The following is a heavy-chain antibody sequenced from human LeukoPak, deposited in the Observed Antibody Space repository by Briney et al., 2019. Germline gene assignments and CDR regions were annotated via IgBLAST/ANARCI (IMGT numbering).Heavy chain of an antibody. CDR3: ASHYGSGNDAFDI. J-gene: IGHJ3*02. CDR1: GGTFSSYA. V-gene: IGHV1-2*02. Sequence: ASVKVSCKASGGTFSSYAISWVRQAPGQGLEWMGWINPNSGGTNYAQKFQGRVTMTRDTSISTAYMELSRLRSDDTAVYYCASHYGSGNDAFDIWGQGTMVTVSS. D-gene: IGHD3-10*01. CDR2: INPNSGGT.